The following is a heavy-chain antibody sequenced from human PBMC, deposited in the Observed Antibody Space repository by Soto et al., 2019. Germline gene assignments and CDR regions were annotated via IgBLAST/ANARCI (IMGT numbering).Heavy chain of an antibody. CDR2: INPSGGST. CDR3: ARLGTMGRGLMSYYFDY. J-gene: IGHJ4*02. Sequence: ASVKVSCKASGYTFTSYYMHWVRPAPGQGLEWMGIINPSGGSTRYAQKFQGRVIMTRDTSTRRVYMAVSSLRSEDTAVYYCARLGTMGRGLMSYYFDYWGQGTLVTVSS. D-gene: IGHD3-10*01. CDR1: GYTFTSYY. V-gene: IGHV1-46*03.